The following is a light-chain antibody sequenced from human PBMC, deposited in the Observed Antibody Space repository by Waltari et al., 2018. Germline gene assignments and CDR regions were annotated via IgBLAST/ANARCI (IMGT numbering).Light chain of an antibody. J-gene: IGKJ2*01. V-gene: IGKV4-1*01. CDR2: WAS. CDR3: QQCYSTPYT. Sequence: IVMTQSLDSLAVSLGERVTITCRSSQNLLYNSDKKNYLAWFQQKPGQPPKLLIYWASTRESGVPDRFSGSGSGTEFTLTISSLQAADVAVYYCQQCYSTPYTFGQGTKLEIK. CDR1: QNLLYNSDKKNY.